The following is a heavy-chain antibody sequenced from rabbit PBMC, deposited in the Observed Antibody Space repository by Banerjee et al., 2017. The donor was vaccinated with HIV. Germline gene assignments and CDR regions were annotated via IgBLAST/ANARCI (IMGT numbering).Heavy chain of an antibody. Sequence: QSLEESGGDLVKPGASLTLTCTASGFTLSSYWMNWVRQAPGKGLEWIGSIAAGSDYTYYANWVNGRFTISKTSSTTVALQMTSLTAADTATYFCARDLAGVIGWNFNLWGQGTPSPS. CDR2: IAAGSDYT. D-gene: IGHD4-1*01. CDR3: ARDLAGVIGWNFNL. V-gene: IGHV1S40*01. CDR1: GFTLSSYW. J-gene: IGHJ4*01.